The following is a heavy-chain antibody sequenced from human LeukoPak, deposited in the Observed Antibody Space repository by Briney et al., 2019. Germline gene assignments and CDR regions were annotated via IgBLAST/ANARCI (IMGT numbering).Heavy chain of an antibody. CDR1: GFTFSSYG. D-gene: IGHD3-10*01. CDR3: ARDYSYYYGSGSYTH. V-gene: IGHV3-30*02. Sequence: TGGSLRLSCAASGFTFSSYGMYWVRQAPGKGLEWVAFIRYDGSNKYYADSVKGRFTVSRDNAKNTLYLQMNSLRAEDTAVYYCARDYSYYYGSGSYTHWGQGTLVTVSS. J-gene: IGHJ4*02. CDR2: IRYDGSNK.